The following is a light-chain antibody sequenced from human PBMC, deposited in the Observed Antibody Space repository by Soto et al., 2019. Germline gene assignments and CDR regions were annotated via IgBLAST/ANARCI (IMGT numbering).Light chain of an antibody. CDR3: SSYTSSSTSG. CDR2: DVS. CDR1: SSDVGGYNY. Sequence: QSALTQPASVSGSPGQSITISCTETSSDVGGYNYVSWYQQHPGKAPKLMIYDVSNRPSGVSNRFSGSKSGNTASLTISGLQAEDEADYYCSSYTSSSTSGFGGGTKLTVL. J-gene: IGLJ2*01. V-gene: IGLV2-14*01.